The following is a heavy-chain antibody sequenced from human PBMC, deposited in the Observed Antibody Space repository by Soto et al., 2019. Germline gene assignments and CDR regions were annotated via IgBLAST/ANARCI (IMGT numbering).Heavy chain of an antibody. Sequence: ASVKVSCKASGYTFINYYMHWVRQAPGQGLEWMGVINPSSGGNYYAQNLQGRVTMTRDTSTSTIYMELSSLRSEDTAVYYCARLLVPYCGGDCYSGFDYWGQGTQVTVSS. J-gene: IGHJ4*02. CDR2: INPSSGGN. CDR1: GYTFINYY. V-gene: IGHV1-46*01. D-gene: IGHD2-21*02. CDR3: ARLLVPYCGGDCYSGFDY.